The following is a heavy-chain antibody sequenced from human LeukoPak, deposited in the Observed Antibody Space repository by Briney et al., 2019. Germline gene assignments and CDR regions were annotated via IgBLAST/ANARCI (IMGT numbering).Heavy chain of an antibody. V-gene: IGHV1-2*06. CDR1: GYTFTGYY. Sequence: ASVKFSCTASGYTFTGYYMHWVRQAPGQGLEWMGRINPNIGGTNYAQKFQGRVTMTRDTSISTAYMELSRLRSDDTAVYYCARDFYDFWSGYFRVYYYYMDVWGKGTTVTVSS. CDR3: ARDFYDFWSGYFRVYYYYMDV. D-gene: IGHD3-3*01. J-gene: IGHJ6*03. CDR2: INPNIGGT.